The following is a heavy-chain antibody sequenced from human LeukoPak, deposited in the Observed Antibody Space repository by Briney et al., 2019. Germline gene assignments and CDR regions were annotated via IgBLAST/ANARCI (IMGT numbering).Heavy chain of an antibody. CDR1: GYTFTSYA. CDR3: ARAYLYSFYGMDV. Sequence: SVKVSCKASGYTFTSYAISWVRQAPGQGLEWMGGIIPIFGTAHYAQKFQGRVTITADESTSTAYMELSSLRSEDTAVYYCARAYLYSFYGMDVWGQGTTVTVSS. CDR2: IIPIFGTA. J-gene: IGHJ6*02. V-gene: IGHV1-69*13. D-gene: IGHD5-18*01.